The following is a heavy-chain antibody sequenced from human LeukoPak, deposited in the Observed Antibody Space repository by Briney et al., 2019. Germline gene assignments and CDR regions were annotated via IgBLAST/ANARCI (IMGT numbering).Heavy chain of an antibody. V-gene: IGHV3-7*01. Sequence: GGSLRLSCAASGFTFSSYWMSWVRQAPGKGLEWVANIKQDGSEKYYVDSVKGRFTISRDNAKNSLYLQMKSLRADDTAVYYCARDTKRAIELWGFGNYMDVWGKGTTVTVSS. J-gene: IGHJ6*03. CDR2: IKQDGSEK. D-gene: IGHD5-18*01. CDR1: GFTFSSYW. CDR3: ARDTKRAIELWGFGNYMDV.